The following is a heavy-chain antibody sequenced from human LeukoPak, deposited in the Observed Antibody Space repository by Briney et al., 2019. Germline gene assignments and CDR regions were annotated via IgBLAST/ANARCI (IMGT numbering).Heavy chain of an antibody. CDR3: ARDYSNYVRYYGMDV. V-gene: IGHV4-59*01. D-gene: IGHD4-11*01. Sequence: PSETLSLTCTVSGGSISSYYWSWIRQPPGKGLEWIGYIYYSGSTNYNPSLKSRVTISVDTSKNQFSLKLSSVTAADTAVYYCARDYSNYVRYYGMDVWGQGTTVTVSS. CDR2: IYYSGST. J-gene: IGHJ6*02. CDR1: GGSISSYY.